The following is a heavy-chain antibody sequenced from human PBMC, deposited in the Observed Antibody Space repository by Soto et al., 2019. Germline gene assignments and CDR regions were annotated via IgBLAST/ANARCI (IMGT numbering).Heavy chain of an antibody. V-gene: IGHV3-13*01. Sequence: GGSLRLSCVVSGFTFSSYDMHWVRQVPGKGLEWISTIGAAGDTYYSASVKGRFTISRGNGRNSLYLQMNSLRAGDTAAYYCARGDEGYFSYGMDVWGQGTTVTVSS. CDR2: IGAAGDT. CDR3: ARGDEGYFSYGMDV. CDR1: GFTFSSYD. J-gene: IGHJ6*02.